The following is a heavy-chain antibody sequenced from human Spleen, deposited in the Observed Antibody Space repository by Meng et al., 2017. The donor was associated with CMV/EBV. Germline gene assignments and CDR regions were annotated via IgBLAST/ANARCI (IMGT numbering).Heavy chain of an antibody. Sequence: GGSLRLSCAASGFTFSSYAMSWVRQAPGKGLEWLSYISSSGNTIHYADSVKGRFTISRDNAKNSLYLQMNSLRAEDTAVYYCARDSPYDFWVLDPWGQGTLVTVSS. J-gene: IGHJ5*02. V-gene: IGHV3-48*04. D-gene: IGHD3-3*01. CDR1: GFTFSSYA. CDR2: ISSSGNTI. CDR3: ARDSPYDFWVLDP.